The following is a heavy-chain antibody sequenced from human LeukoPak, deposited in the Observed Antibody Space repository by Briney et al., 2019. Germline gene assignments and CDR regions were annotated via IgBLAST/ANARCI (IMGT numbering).Heavy chain of an antibody. Sequence: SETLSLTCTVSGGSISSYYWSWIRQPPGKGLEWIGYIYYSGSTNYNPSLKSRVTISVDTSKNQFSLKLSSVTAADTAVYYCAGILQGIWFGELPLGYWGQGTLVTVSS. CDR1: GGSISSYY. J-gene: IGHJ4*02. CDR3: AGILQGIWFGELPLGY. D-gene: IGHD3-10*01. V-gene: IGHV4-59*08. CDR2: IYYSGST.